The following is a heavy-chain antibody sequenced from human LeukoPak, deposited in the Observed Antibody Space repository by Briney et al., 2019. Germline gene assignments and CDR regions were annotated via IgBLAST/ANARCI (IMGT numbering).Heavy chain of an antibody. V-gene: IGHV1-8*01. CDR1: GYTFTSYD. Sequence: ASVKVSCKASGYTFTSYDINWVRQATGQGLEWMGWMNPNSGNTGYAQKFQGRVTITADASTSTAYMSLSSLRFEDTAVYYCARASSDDTAMATPFAYWGQGTLVTVSS. J-gene: IGHJ4*02. D-gene: IGHD5-18*01. CDR3: ARASSDDTAMATPFAY. CDR2: MNPNSGNT.